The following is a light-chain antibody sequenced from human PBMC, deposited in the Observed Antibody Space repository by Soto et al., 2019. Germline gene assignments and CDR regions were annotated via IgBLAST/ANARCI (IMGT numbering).Light chain of an antibody. CDR1: PSVSSSY. Sequence: EIVLTQSPGTLSLSPGERATLSCRASPSVSSSYLGWYQQKPGQAPRLLIYGASSRATGIPDRFSGSGSGTAFTLTISRLEPEDFAVYYCQQYGSSPRFGPGTKVDIK. CDR2: GAS. CDR3: QQYGSSPR. V-gene: IGKV3-20*01. J-gene: IGKJ3*01.